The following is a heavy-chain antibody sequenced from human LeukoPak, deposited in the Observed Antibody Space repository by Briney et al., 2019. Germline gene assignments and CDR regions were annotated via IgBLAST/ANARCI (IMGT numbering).Heavy chain of an antibody. D-gene: IGHD3-3*01. CDR2: IYCSGST. V-gene: IGHV4-31*03. CDR1: GGSISSGGYY. CDR3: ARHGPGYDYDFWSGYPPFDY. J-gene: IGHJ4*02. Sequence: SQTLSLTCTVSGGSISSGGYYWSWIRQHPGKGLEWIGYIYCSGSTYYNPSLKSRVTISVDTSKNQFSLKLSSVTAADTAVYYCARHGPGYDYDFWSGYPPFDYWGQGTLVTVSS.